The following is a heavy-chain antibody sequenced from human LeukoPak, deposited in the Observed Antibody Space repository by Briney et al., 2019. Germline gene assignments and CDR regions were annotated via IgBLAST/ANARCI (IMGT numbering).Heavy chain of an antibody. Sequence: ASVKVSCKASGYTFTTYYMHWVRQAPGQGLEWMGIINPSADSTSYAQKFQGRVTMTRDTSTSTVYVELSSLRSEDTAVYYCARGPTVTTLYYFDYWGQGTLVTVSS. CDR1: GYTFTTYY. D-gene: IGHD4-17*01. J-gene: IGHJ4*02. CDR2: INPSADST. CDR3: ARGPTVTTLYYFDY. V-gene: IGHV1-46*01.